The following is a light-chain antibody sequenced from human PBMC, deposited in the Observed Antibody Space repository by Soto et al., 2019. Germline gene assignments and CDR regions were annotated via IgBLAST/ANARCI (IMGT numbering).Light chain of an antibody. CDR1: QTVSNNY. CDR2: GAS. CDR3: QQYTDPPTT. Sequence: EIILTQSPDTLSLSQGERATLSCKASQTVSNNYLAWCQQRPGQAPRLLIYGASTRAAGIPDRFSGSGSGTDFTLTITRLEPEDSAVYFCQQYTDPPTTFGQGTRLEIK. J-gene: IGKJ5*01. V-gene: IGKV3-20*01.